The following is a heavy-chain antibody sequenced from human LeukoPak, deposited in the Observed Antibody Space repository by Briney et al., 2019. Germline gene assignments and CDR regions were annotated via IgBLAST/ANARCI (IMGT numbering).Heavy chain of an antibody. CDR2: INTYNGNT. CDR1: GYTLTSSG. V-gene: IGHV1-18*01. J-gene: IGHJ4*02. D-gene: IGHD6-13*01. CDR3: ARDTLIHSSSWPLDY. Sequence: ASVKVSCKASGYTLTSSGISWVRQAPGQGLERMVWINTYNGNTNYAKKLQGRVTMTTDTSTSTAYMELWSLRSDDTAVYYCARDTLIHSSSWPLDYWGEGTLVTGSS.